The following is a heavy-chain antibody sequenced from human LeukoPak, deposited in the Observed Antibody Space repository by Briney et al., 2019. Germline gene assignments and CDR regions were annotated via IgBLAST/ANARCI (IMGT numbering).Heavy chain of an antibody. D-gene: IGHD6-19*01. CDR3: ARVGGSGWFLQYFQH. CDR2: IKQDGSEK. J-gene: IGHJ1*01. V-gene: IGHV3-7*01. Sequence: PGGSLRLSCAASGFTLTAYLVHWVRQAPGKGLEWVANIKQDGSEKYYVDSVKGRFTISRDNAKNSLYLQMNSLRAEDTAVYYCARVGGSGWFLQYFQHWGQGTLVTVSS. CDR1: GFTLTAYL.